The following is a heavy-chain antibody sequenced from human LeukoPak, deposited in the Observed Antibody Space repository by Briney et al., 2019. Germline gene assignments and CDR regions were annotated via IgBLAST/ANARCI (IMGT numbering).Heavy chain of an antibody. CDR1: GYTFTSYA. J-gene: IGHJ4*02. CDR2: INTNTGNP. Sequence: ASVKVSCKASGYTFTSYAMNWVRQAPGQGLEWMGWINTNTGNPTYAQGFTGRFVFSLDTSVSTSYPQISSLKAEDTAVYYCARDKVVVAATHFDCWGQGTLVTVSS. D-gene: IGHD2-15*01. V-gene: IGHV7-4-1*02. CDR3: ARDKVVVAATHFDC.